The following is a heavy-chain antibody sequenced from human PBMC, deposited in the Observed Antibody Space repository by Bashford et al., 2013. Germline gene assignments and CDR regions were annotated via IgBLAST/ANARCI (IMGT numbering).Heavy chain of an antibody. CDR3: AREDNDVGFDY. CDR2: MNPNSGNT. Sequence: ASVKVSCKASGYTFTSYDINWVRQATGQGLEWMGWMNPNSGNTGYAQKFQGRVTMTRDTSKSIVYMELSGLRSEDTAVYYCAREDNDVGFDYWGQGTLVTVSS. J-gene: IGHJ4*02. D-gene: IGHD1-1*01. CDR1: GYTFTSYD. V-gene: IGHV1-8*01.